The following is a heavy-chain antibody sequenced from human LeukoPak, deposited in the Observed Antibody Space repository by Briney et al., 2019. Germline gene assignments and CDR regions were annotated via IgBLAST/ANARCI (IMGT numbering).Heavy chain of an antibody. CDR1: GYNFATHG. D-gene: IGHD2-2*01. J-gene: IGHJ4*02. V-gene: IGHV1-18*01. CDR3: GKDHQYDFDY. CDR2: IGAYNGNT. Sequence: ASVKVSCKASGYNFATHGISWVRQAPGEGLEWMGWIGAYNGNTNYAQKFQGRVTMTTDTSTSTAYMELRSLRSDDTAIYYCGKDHQYDFDYWGQGTLVTVSS.